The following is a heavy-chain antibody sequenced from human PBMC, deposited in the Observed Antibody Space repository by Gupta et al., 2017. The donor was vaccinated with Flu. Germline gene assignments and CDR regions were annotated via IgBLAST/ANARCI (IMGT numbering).Heavy chain of an antibody. Sequence: QVQLQQWGAGLLKPSETLSLTCAVYGGSFSGYYWSWIRQPPGKGLEWIGEINHSGSTNYNPSLKSRVTISVDTSKNQFSLKLSSVTAADTAVYYCARAPEGATGGSYYFDYWGQGTLVTVSS. J-gene: IGHJ4*02. CDR2: INHSGST. CDR3: ARAPEGATGGSYYFDY. D-gene: IGHD5-12*01. CDR1: GGSFSGYY. V-gene: IGHV4-34*01.